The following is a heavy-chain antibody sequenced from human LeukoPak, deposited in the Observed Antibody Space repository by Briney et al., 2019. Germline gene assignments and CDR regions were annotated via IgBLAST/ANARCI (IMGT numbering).Heavy chain of an antibody. J-gene: IGHJ4*02. V-gene: IGHV1-46*01. CDR1: GYTFTSYY. CDR3: ARDPSYYYDSRGYYSPYFDY. D-gene: IGHD3-22*01. CDR2: INPSGGST. Sequence: ASVKVSCKASGYTFTSYYMHWVRQAPGQGLEWMGIINPSGGSTSYAQKFQGRVTMTRDTSTSTVYMELSSLRSEDTAVYYCARDPSYYYDSRGYYSPYFDYWGQGTLVTVSS.